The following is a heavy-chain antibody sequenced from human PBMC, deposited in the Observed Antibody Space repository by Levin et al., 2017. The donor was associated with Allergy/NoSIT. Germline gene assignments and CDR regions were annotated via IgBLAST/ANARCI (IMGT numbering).Heavy chain of an antibody. CDR2: INGDGSTT. CDR1: GFTFSTYW. V-gene: IGHV3-74*01. Sequence: GGSLRLSCAASGFTFSTYWMHWVRQAPGKGLMWVSRINGDGSTTNHADSVKGRFTIARDNAKNTLYLQMNSLRAEDTAVYYCVRRGYSRSWYYFDYWGQGTLVTVSS. CDR3: VRRGYSRSWYYFDY. D-gene: IGHD6-13*01. J-gene: IGHJ4*02.